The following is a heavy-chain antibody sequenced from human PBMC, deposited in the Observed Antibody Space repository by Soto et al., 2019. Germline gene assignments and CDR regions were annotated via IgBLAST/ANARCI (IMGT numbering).Heavy chain of an antibody. V-gene: IGHV4-34*01. CDR2: INHSGST. CDR1: GGSFSGYY. CDR3: ARARRSLIVGARIYYFDY. Sequence: SETLSLTCAVYGGSFSGYYWSWIRQPPGKGLEWIGEINHSGSTNYNPSLKSRVTISVDTSKNQFSLKLSSVTAADTAVYYCARARRSLIVGARIYYFDYWGQGTLVTVSS. D-gene: IGHD1-26*01. J-gene: IGHJ4*02.